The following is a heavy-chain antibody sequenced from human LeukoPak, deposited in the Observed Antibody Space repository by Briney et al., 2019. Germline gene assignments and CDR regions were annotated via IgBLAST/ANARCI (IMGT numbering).Heavy chain of an antibody. Sequence: PSETLSLTCAVYGGSFSGYYWSWIRQPPGKGLEWIGEINHSGSTNYNPSLKSRVTISVDTSKNQFSLKLSSMTAADTAVYYCARVRYYDFWSGYYSATLGYYYGMDVWGQGTTVTVSS. V-gene: IGHV4-34*01. J-gene: IGHJ6*02. CDR3: ARVRYYDFWSGYYSATLGYYYGMDV. CDR1: GGSFSGYY. CDR2: INHSGST. D-gene: IGHD3-3*01.